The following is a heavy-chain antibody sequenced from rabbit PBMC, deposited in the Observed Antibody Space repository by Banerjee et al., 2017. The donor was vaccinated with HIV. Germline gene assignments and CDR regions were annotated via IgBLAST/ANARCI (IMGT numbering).Heavy chain of an antibody. V-gene: IGHV1S40*01. D-gene: IGHD2-1*01. J-gene: IGHJ4*01. CDR1: GFSFSGGYF. CDR2: IGAGSSGST. CDR3: AREDGGDVDFNL. Sequence: QSLEESGGDLVKPVGSLTLTCTASGFSFSGGYFMCWVRQAPGKGLEWIACIGAGSSGSTYYASWAKGRFTISKTSSTTVTLQMTSLTAADTATYFCAREDGGDVDFNLWGPGTLVTVS.